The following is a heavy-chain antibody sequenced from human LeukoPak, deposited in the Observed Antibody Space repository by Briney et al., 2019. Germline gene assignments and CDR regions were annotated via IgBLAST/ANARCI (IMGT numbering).Heavy chain of an antibody. V-gene: IGHV4-39*01. CDR1: GGSVSSSSYY. D-gene: IGHD3-10*01. CDR2: IHYSGST. CDR3: ARLHRGDDAFDI. Sequence: SETLSLTCTVSGGSVSSSSYYWGWIRQPPGKGLEWIGSIHYSGSTYYNPSLKSRVTISVDTSKNQFSLKLSAVTAADTAVYYCARLHRGDDAFDIWGQGTMVTVSS. J-gene: IGHJ3*02.